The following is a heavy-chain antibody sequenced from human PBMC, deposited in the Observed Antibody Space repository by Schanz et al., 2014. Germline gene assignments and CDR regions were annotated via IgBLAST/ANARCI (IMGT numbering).Heavy chain of an antibody. V-gene: IGHV7-4-1*02. CDR3: TTETIAMAGTFSI. CDR2: INTNTGNP. J-gene: IGHJ4*02. D-gene: IGHD6-19*01. Sequence: QVQWVQSGADVKKPGTAVKVSCKASEYTFTRHYMHWVRQASGQGLEWVGWINTNTGNPTYAQGFTGRFVFSLDTSVSTAYLQISSLKAEDTAAYYCTTETIAMAGTFSIWGQGTLVTVSS. CDR1: EYTFTRHY.